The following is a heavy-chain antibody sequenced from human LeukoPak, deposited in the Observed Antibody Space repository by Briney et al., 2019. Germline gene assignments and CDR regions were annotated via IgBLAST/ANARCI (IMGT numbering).Heavy chain of an antibody. Sequence: SETLSLTCSVSGYSISNAYYWSWIRQPPGKGLEWIGEINHSGSTNYNPSLKSRVAISVDTSKNQFSLKLSSVTAADTAVYYCARAALGGDYAPFDYWGQGTLVTVSS. CDR1: GYSISNAYY. J-gene: IGHJ4*02. D-gene: IGHD4-17*01. CDR3: ARAALGGDYAPFDY. CDR2: INHSGST. V-gene: IGHV4-34*01.